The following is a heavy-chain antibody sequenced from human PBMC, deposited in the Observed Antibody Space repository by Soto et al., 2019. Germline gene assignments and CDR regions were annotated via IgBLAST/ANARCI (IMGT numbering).Heavy chain of an antibody. CDR3: TRTGGSYSFGY. J-gene: IGHJ4*02. CDR1: GFTFSGSA. V-gene: IGHV3-73*02. D-gene: IGHD1-26*01. CDR2: IRSKANSYAT. Sequence: EVQLVESGGGLVQPGGSLKLSCAASGFTFSGSAMHWVRQASGKGLEWVGCIRSKANSYATEYAASVKGRFTISRDDSKNTAYLQMNSLKTEDTAVYYCTRTGGSYSFGYWGQGTLVTVSS.